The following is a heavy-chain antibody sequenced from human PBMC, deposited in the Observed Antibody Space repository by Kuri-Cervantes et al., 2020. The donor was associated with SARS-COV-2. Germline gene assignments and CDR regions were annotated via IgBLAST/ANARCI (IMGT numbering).Heavy chain of an antibody. J-gene: IGHJ5*02. D-gene: IGHD3-16*01. CDR1: GFSLTDYY. CDR3: VIWDWFDP. CDR2: VSSSPFTT. V-gene: IGHV3-11*04. Sequence: GGSLRLSCAASGFSLTDYYMSWIRQAPGKGLEWVSCVSSSPFTTYYADSVKGRFIISRDNSKNSVSLQMNSLRVEDMAVYYCVIWDWFDPWGPGTLVTGSS.